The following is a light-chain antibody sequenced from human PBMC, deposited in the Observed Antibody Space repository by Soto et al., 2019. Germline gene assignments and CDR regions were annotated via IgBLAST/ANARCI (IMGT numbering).Light chain of an antibody. J-gene: IGLJ2*01. CDR1: SSDVGGYNY. CDR3: SSYTSISTLA. CDR2: EVS. V-gene: IGLV2-14*01. Sequence: QSALTQPASVSGSPGQSITISCTGTSSDVGGYNYVSWYQQHPGKAPKLMIYEVSNRPSGVSIRFSGSKSGNTASLTISGLQAEDEADYYCSSYTSISTLAFGGGTKLTVL.